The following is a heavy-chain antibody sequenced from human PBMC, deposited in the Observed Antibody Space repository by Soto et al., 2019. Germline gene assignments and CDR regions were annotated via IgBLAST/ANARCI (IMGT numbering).Heavy chain of an antibody. CDR3: AKAYFGGFCTDISFHVTDY. Sequence: QVQLVESRGGVVQPGRSLRLACAASGFAFSRYGMHWVRQAPGKGPEWVAVISYDGSNEQYADSVRGRFTISRDSSENTLYLQMNSLRAEDSAIYYCAKAYFGGFCTDISFHVTDYWGQGTLVTVSS. CDR2: ISYDGSNE. V-gene: IGHV3-30*18. D-gene: IGHD2-8*02. CDR1: GFAFSRYG. J-gene: IGHJ4*02.